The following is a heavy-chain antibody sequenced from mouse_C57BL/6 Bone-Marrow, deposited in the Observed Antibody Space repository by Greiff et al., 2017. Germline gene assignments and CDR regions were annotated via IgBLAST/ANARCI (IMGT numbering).Heavy chain of an antibody. CDR3: TRAPYGSSCQDAMDY. J-gene: IGHJ4*01. CDR2: ISSGGDYI. CDR1: GFTFSSYA. D-gene: IGHD1-1*01. Sequence: EVKLVQSGEGLVKPGGSLKLSCAASGFTFSSYAMSWVRQTPEKRLEWVAYISSGGDYIYYADTVKGRFTISRDNARNTLYLQMSSRKSEDTAMDYCTRAPYGSSCQDAMDYWGQGTSVTVSS. V-gene: IGHV5-9-1*02.